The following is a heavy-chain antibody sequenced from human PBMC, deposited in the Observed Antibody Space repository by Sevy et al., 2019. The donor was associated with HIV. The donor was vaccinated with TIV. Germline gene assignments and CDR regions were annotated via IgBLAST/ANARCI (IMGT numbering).Heavy chain of an antibody. CDR1: GFTVSDNY. V-gene: IGHV3-53*01. D-gene: IGHD3-16*01. CDR2: IYIAGRT. CDR3: VREDLVLGEDNYYGMDV. J-gene: IGHJ6*02. Sequence: GGSLRLSCAVSGFTVSDNYMNWVRQAPGKGLEWVSIIYIAGRTYYADSVRGRFTISRDKAKNTLYLQMNSRRVEDTAVYYCVREDLVLGEDNYYGMDVWGQGTTVTVSS.